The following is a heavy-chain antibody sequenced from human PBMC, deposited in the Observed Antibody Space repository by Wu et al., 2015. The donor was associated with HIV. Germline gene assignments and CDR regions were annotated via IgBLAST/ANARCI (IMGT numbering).Heavy chain of an antibody. J-gene: IGHJ4*02. CDR1: GYTFTGYY. CDR3: ARDFRNWVGESIFDY. D-gene: IGHD3-10*01. Sequence: QVQLVQSGAEVKKPGASVKVSCKASGYTFTGYYMHWVRQAPGQGLEWMGWINPNSGGTNYAQKFQGRVTMTRDTSISTAYMELSRLRSDDTAVYYCARDFRNWVGESIFDYWGQGTLVTVSS. CDR2: INPNSGGT. V-gene: IGHV1-2*02.